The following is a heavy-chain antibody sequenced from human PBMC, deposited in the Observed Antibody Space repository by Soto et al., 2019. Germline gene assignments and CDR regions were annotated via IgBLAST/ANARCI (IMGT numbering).Heavy chain of an antibody. CDR1: GVSISSYY. CDR2: IYYSGST. Sequence: PSETLSLTCTVSGVSISSYYWSWIRQSPGKGLEWIGYIYYSGSTNYNPSLKSRMTISVDTSKNHLSLKLNSVTAADTAVYYCASHPYVASYFDHWGQGILVTVSS. D-gene: IGHD3-16*01. V-gene: IGHV4-59*01. J-gene: IGHJ4*02. CDR3: ASHPYVASYFDH.